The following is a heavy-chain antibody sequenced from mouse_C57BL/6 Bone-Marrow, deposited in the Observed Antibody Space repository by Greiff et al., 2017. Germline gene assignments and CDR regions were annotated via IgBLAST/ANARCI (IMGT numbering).Heavy chain of an antibody. CDR3: AKSSLYGRFAY. D-gene: IGHD1-1*01. Sequence: QVHVKQSGPGLVQPSQSLSITCTVSGFSLTSYGVHWVRQPPGKGLEWLGVIWRGGSTDYNAAFISRLSISKDNSKSQVFFKMNSLQADDTAIYYCAKSSLYGRFAYWGQGTLVTVSA. J-gene: IGHJ3*01. CDR2: IWRGGST. CDR1: GFSLTSYG. V-gene: IGHV2-4*01.